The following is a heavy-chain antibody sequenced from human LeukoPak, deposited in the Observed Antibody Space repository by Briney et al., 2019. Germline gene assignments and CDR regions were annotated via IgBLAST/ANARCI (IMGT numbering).Heavy chain of an antibody. CDR2: ISSSSSYI. CDR3: ATYSSSGFDY. Sequence: PGGSLRLSCAASGFPFSSYGMHWVRQAPGKGLEWVSSISSSSSYIYYADSVKGRFTISRDNAKNSLYLQMNSLRAEDTAVYYCATYSSSGFDYWGQGTLVTVSS. V-gene: IGHV3-21*01. D-gene: IGHD6-6*01. J-gene: IGHJ4*02. CDR1: GFPFSSYG.